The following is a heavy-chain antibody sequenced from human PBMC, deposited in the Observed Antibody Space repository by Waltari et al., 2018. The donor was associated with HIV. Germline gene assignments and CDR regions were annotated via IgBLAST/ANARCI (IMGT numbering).Heavy chain of an antibody. CDR1: GGSIPSSY. D-gene: IGHD3-22*01. CDR2: IYYSGST. CDR3: ASRGMHYYDSSGYYS. V-gene: IGHV4-59*01. J-gene: IGHJ4*02. Sequence: VLLQESGPGLVKPSETLSLPCTVSGGSIPSSYWSCIRPPPGKGLEWIGYIYYSGSTNYNPSLKSRATISVDTSKNQVSLKLSSVTAADTAVYYCASRGMHYYDSSGYYSWGQGTLVTVSS.